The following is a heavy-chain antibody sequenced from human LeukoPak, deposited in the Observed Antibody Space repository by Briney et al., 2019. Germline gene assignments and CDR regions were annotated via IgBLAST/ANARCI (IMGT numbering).Heavy chain of an antibody. CDR2: TYYSGST. Sequence: SETLSLTCTVSGGSISSYYWSWIRQPPGKGLEWIGYTYYSGSTNYNPSLKSRVTISVDTSKNQFSLKLSSVTAADTAVYYCARAGDILTVRTAQNWFDPWGQGTLVTVSS. D-gene: IGHD3-9*01. V-gene: IGHV4-59*01. CDR1: GGSISSYY. CDR3: ARAGDILTVRTAQNWFDP. J-gene: IGHJ5*02.